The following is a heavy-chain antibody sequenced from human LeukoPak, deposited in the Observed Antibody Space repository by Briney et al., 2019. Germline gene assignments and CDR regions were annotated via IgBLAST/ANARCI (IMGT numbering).Heavy chain of an antibody. CDR1: GGSFSGYY. Sequence: SEALSLTCAVHGGSFSGYYWSWIRQPPGKGLEWIGEINQSGGTNYNPSLMGRVTISEDTSKNQFSLMLTSVTAADTAVYYCARGARGDTPYNWFDPWGQGTLVTVSS. D-gene: IGHD2-21*02. CDR3: ARGARGDTPYNWFDP. J-gene: IGHJ5*02. V-gene: IGHV4-34*01. CDR2: INQSGGT.